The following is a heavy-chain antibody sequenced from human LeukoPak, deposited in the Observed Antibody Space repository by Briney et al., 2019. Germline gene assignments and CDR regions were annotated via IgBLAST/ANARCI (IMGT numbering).Heavy chain of an antibody. D-gene: IGHD5-12*01. CDR2: IYPGDSDT. CDR3: ARGDVATLDY. Sequence: GESLKISCQGSGYSFTTYWIGWVRQMPGKGLGWMGIIYPGDSDTRYSPSFQGQVTISADKSISTAYLQWSSLKASDTALYYCARGDVATLDYWGQGTLVTVSS. V-gene: IGHV5-51*01. J-gene: IGHJ4*02. CDR1: GYSFTTYW.